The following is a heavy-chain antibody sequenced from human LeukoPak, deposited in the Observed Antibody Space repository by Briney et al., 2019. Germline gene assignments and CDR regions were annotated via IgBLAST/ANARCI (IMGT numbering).Heavy chain of an antibody. V-gene: IGHV3-30*02. J-gene: IGHJ4*02. CDR2: IRYDGSNK. D-gene: IGHD1-26*01. CDR1: GFTFSSYG. Sequence: GGSLRLSCAASGFTFSSYGMHWVRQAPGKGLEWVAFIRYDGSNKYYADSVKGRFTISRDNAKNSLYLQMNSLRAEDTAVYYCARGLEYSGSYGGVSGFDYWGQGTLVTVSS. CDR3: ARGLEYSGSYGGVSGFDY.